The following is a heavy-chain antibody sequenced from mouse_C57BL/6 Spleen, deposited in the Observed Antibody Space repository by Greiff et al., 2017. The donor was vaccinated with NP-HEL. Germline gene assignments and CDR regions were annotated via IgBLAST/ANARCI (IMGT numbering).Heavy chain of an antibody. CDR3: ARGHYYGSSGWYFDV. J-gene: IGHJ1*03. V-gene: IGHV1-82*01. D-gene: IGHD1-1*01. CDR2: IYPGDGDT. Sequence: QVQLQQSGPELVKPGASVKISCKASGYAFSSSWMNWVKQRPGKGLEWIGRIYPGDGDTNYNGKFKGKATLTADKSSSTAYMQLSSLTSEDSAVYFCARGHYYGSSGWYFDVWGTGTTVTVSS. CDR1: GYAFSSSW.